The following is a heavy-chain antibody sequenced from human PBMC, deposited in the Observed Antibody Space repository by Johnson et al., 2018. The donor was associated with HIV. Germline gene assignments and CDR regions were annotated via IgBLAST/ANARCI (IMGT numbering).Heavy chain of an antibody. Sequence: QVQLVESGGGVVQPGRSLRLSCAASGFTFNSYILHWVRQAPGKGLEWVAAISHDVNNKFSADSVKGRFTLYRDNSKNTLYLQMDSLRPEDTAVYYCAREIQYFTAFDIWGQGTMVTVSS. D-gene: IGHD3-9*01. CDR1: GFTFNSYI. V-gene: IGHV3-30-3*01. CDR2: ISHDVNNK. J-gene: IGHJ3*02. CDR3: AREIQYFTAFDI.